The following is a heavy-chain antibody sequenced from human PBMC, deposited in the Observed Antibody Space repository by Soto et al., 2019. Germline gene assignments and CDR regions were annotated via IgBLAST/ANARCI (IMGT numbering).Heavy chain of an antibody. CDR2: ISSSGDFT. Sequence: LRLSCAASRFSFSDYYMSWIRQAPGKGLEWVSLISSSGDFTNYADSVKGRFTISRDNAKNSLYLQMNSLRAEDTALYYCAKDMHPVLRFLDHWGQGTLVTVSS. CDR1: RFSFSDYY. D-gene: IGHD3-3*01. V-gene: IGHV3-11*05. CDR3: AKDMHPVLRFLDH. J-gene: IGHJ4*02.